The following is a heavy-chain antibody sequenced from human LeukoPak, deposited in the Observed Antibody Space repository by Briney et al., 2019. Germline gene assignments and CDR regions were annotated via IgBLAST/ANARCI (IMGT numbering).Heavy chain of an antibody. Sequence: ASVKVSCKVSGYTLTELSMHWVRQAPGKGLEWMGGFDPEDGETIYAQKFQGRVTMTEDTSTDTAYMELSSLRSEDTAVYYCATLSPWELLSGGGGYYFDYWGQGTLVTVSS. CDR2: FDPEDGET. J-gene: IGHJ4*02. CDR3: ATLSPWELLSGGGGYYFDY. V-gene: IGHV1-24*01. CDR1: GYTLTELS. D-gene: IGHD1-26*01.